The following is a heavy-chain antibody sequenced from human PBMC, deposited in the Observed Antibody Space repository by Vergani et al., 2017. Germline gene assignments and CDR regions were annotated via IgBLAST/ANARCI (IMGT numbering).Heavy chain of an antibody. CDR3: AKATVEMATTPGGY. D-gene: IGHD5-24*01. V-gene: IGHV3-9*01. CDR1: GFTFDDYA. J-gene: IGHJ4*02. CDR2: ISWNSGSI. Sequence: EVQLVESGGGLVQPGRSLRLSCAASGFTFDDYAMHWVRQAPGKGLGWVSGISWNSGSIGYADSVKGRFTISRDNAKNSLYLQMNSLRAEDTALYYCAKATVEMATTPGGYWGQGTLVTVSS.